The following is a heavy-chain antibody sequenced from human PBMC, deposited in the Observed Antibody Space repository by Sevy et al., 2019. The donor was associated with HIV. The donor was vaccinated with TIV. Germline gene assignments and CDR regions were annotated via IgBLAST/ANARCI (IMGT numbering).Heavy chain of an antibody. J-gene: IGHJ6*02. D-gene: IGHD6-13*01. CDR1: GFTFSDYY. Sequence: GGSLRLSCAASGFTFSDYYMSWIRQAPGKGLEWVSYISSSGSTIYYADSVKGRFTISRDNAKNSLYLQMNSLRAEDTAVYYCARVNSSSWYNYYYGMDVWGQGTTVPVSS. V-gene: IGHV3-11*01. CDR3: ARVNSSSWYNYYYGMDV. CDR2: ISSSGSTI.